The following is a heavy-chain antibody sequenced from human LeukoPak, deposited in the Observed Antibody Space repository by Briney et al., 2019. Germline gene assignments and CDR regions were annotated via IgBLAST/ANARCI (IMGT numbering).Heavy chain of an antibody. J-gene: IGHJ6*02. Sequence: SETLSLTCTVSGGSISSYYWSWIRQPPGKGLEWIGYIYYSGSTNYNPSLKSRVTISVDTSKNQFSLKLISVTAADTAVYYCARDDSGSYHQLGVWGQGTTVTVSS. CDR2: IYYSGST. CDR1: GGSISSYY. CDR3: ARDDSGSYHQLGV. V-gene: IGHV4-59*01. D-gene: IGHD1-26*01.